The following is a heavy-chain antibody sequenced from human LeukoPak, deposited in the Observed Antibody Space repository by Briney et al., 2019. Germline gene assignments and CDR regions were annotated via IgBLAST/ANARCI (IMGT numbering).Heavy chain of an antibody. CDR3: ASDLSFCYGSGSPNPDYYYGMDV. Sequence: ASVKVSCKASVYTFTGYYMHWVRQAPGQGLEWMGWINPNSGGTNYAQKFQDRVTMTRDTSISTAYMELSRLGSEDTAVYYCASDLSFCYGSGSPNPDYYYGMDVWGQGTTVTASS. CDR2: INPNSGGT. J-gene: IGHJ6*02. V-gene: IGHV1-2*02. D-gene: IGHD3-10*01. CDR1: VYTFTGYY.